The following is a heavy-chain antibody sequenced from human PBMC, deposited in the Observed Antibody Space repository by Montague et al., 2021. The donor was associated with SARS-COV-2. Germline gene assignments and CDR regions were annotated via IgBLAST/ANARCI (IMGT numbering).Heavy chain of an antibody. V-gene: IGHV4-34*01. J-gene: IGHJ4*02. CDR2: INHRGRT. Sequence: SETLSLTCAVYGGSFSGYWWTWIRQSPGKGLEWIGGINHRGRTNYNPSLKSRVTISVDTSKNQFSLDLTSVTAADTAVYYCARGDPGYWGQGTLVTVSS. CDR1: GGSFSGYW. CDR3: ARGDPGY.